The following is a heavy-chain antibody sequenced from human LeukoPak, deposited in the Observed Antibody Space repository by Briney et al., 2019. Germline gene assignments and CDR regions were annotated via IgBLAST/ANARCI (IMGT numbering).Heavy chain of an antibody. CDR3: AKGGSDTAMAQNIYYYYYMDV. CDR2: ISWDGGST. D-gene: IGHD5-18*01. J-gene: IGHJ6*03. Sequence: GGSLRLSCAASGFTFDDYAMHWVRQAPGKGLEWVSLISWDGGSTYYADSVKGRFTISRDNSINSLYLQMNSLRAEDTALYYCAKGGSDTAMAQNIYYYYYMDVWGKGTTVTVSS. CDR1: GFTFDDYA. V-gene: IGHV3-43D*03.